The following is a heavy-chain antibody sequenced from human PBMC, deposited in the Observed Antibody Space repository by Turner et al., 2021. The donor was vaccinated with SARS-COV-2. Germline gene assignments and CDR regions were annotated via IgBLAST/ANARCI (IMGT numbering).Heavy chain of an antibody. CDR2: ISRSGGTI. CDR1: GFTFSSYE. CDR3: ARDVRELPFSPDAFDI. Sequence: EVQLVESGGGLVQPGVSLRLSCAASGFTFSSYEMNWVRQAPGKGLEWVSYISRSGGTIDYADSVKGRFTISRDNAKNSLYLQMNSLRAEDTAVYYCARDVRELPFSPDAFDIWGQGTMVTVSS. D-gene: IGHD1-26*01. J-gene: IGHJ3*02. V-gene: IGHV3-48*03.